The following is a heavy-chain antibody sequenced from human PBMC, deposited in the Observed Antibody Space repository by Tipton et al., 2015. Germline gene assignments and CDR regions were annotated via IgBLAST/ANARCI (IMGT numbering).Heavy chain of an antibody. CDR2: TYYRSKWSN. D-gene: IGHD6-19*01. CDR1: GDSVSSNTAA. Sequence: PGLVKPSQTLSLTRAISGDSVSSNTAAWNWIRQSPSRGLEWLGRTYYRSKWSNDYAVSVKSRITLNPDTSKNQFSLQLKSVTPEDTAIYFCAREIVSGWYYYYGMDVWGQGTTVTVSS. CDR3: AREIVSGWYYYYGMDV. V-gene: IGHV6-1*01. J-gene: IGHJ6*02.